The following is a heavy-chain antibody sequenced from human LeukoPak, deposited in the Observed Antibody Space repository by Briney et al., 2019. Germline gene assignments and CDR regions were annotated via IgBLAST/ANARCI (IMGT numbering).Heavy chain of an antibody. CDR2: ISYDGSNK. Sequence: PGGSLRLSCAASGSTFSSYAMHWVRQAPGKGLEWVAVISYDGSNKYYADSVKGRFTISRDYSKNTLYLQMNSLRAEDTAVYYCARGYDSTGYSLDYYHGVDVWGQGTTVTVSS. CDR3: ARGYDSTGYSLDYYHGVDV. D-gene: IGHD3-22*01. V-gene: IGHV3-30*04. J-gene: IGHJ6*02. CDR1: GSTFSSYA.